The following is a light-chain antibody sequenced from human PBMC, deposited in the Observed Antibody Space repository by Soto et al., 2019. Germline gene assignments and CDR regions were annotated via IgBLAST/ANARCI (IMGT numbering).Light chain of an antibody. CDR1: QSISSY. Sequence: DIQMTQSPSSLSASVGDRVTITCRASQSISSYLNWYQQKPGKAPKLLIYAASSLQSGVPSRFSGSGSGTDFTLTIRCLQPEDFATYYCQQSYSTPYTFGQGTKLEIK. CDR2: AAS. CDR3: QQSYSTPYT. J-gene: IGKJ2*01. V-gene: IGKV1-39*01.